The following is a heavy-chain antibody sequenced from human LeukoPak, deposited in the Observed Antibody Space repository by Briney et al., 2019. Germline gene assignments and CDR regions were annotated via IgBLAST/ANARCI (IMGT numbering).Heavy chain of an antibody. CDR1: GGSISGYY. J-gene: IGHJ3*01. CDR3: VKEGETYWDNAFHF. V-gene: IGHV4-4*07. D-gene: IGHD1-26*01. CDR2: IYTSGST. Sequence: SETLSLTCTASGGSISGYYWSWIRQPAGKGLEWIGRIYTSGSTNYNPSLKSRVTMSVDTSKNQFSLKLNSVTAADTAVYYCVKEGETYWDNAFHFWGQGTMVTVSS.